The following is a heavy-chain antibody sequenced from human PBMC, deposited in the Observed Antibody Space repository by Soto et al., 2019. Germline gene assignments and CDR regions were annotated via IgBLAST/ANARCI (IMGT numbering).Heavy chain of an antibody. Sequence: SETLSLTCTVSGGSVSNSNYYWGWIRQSPGKGLEWIGSVYYRGRSYSKSSVKSRITISVDTSKNQFSLNLNSVTASDTAVYFCVSQRTSVLSQAYFDYWGPGALVTVSS. J-gene: IGHJ4*02. D-gene: IGHD2-8*01. V-gene: IGHV4-39*01. CDR1: GGSVSNSNYY. CDR3: VSQRTSVLSQAYFDY. CDR2: VYYRGRS.